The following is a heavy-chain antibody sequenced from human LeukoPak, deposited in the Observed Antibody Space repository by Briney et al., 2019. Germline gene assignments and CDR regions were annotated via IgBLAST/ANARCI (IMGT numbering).Heavy chain of an antibody. J-gene: IGHJ4*02. CDR1: GLTFSRYW. Sequence: PGGSLRLSCAASGLTFSRYWMHWVRQAPGEGLVWVSRIKTDGTYTSNADSVKGRFTISRDNAKSTLYLHMNSLRVEDTAVYYCVADLGDYADFWGQGTLVTVSS. V-gene: IGHV3-74*01. CDR2: IKTDGTYT. CDR3: VADLGDYADF.